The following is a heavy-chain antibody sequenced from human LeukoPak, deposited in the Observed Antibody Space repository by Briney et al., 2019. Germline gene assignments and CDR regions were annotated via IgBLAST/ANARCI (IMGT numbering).Heavy chain of an antibody. CDR2: IYYSGTT. CDR1: GGSINGHY. D-gene: IGHD3-22*01. J-gene: IGHJ3*02. Sequence: SETLSLTCSVSGGSINGHYCSWIRQPPGKGLEWIGYIYYSGTTNYNPSLKSRVTISVDTSRNQFSLKLRSVTAADTAVYYCARERYYYDTSGSDAFDIWGQGTTVIVSS. V-gene: IGHV4-59*11. CDR3: ARERYYYDTSGSDAFDI.